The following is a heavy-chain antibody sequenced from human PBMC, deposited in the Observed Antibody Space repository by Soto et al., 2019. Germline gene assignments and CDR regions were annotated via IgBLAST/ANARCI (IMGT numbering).Heavy chain of an antibody. CDR3: AADPFKDIGVVIAATMGPYYYDMNV. CDR1: VFTFTSAG. V-gene: IGHV1-58*01. D-gene: IGHD2-2*01. J-gene: IGHJ6*02. CDR2: IVVGNGNT. Sequence: ASVKFSCKASVFTFTSAGVQWLRQARGQRLEWIGWIVVGNGNTNYAQKFQERLTITRDLSTSTAYMELSSLRSEDTAVYYCAADPFKDIGVVIAATMGPYYYDMNVWGQGTTVTVSS.